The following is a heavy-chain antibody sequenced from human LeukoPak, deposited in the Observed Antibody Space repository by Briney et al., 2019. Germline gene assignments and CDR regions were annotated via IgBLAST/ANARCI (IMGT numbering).Heavy chain of an antibody. CDR3: ARDLYAWEPHFDY. CDR1: GYTFTGYY. J-gene: IGHJ4*02. Sequence: ASVKVSCKASGYTFTGYYMHWVRQAPGQGLEWMGWINPNSGGTNYAQKFQGRVTMTRDTSISTAYMELSRLRSDDTAVYYCARDLYAWEPHFDYWGQGALVTVSS. V-gene: IGHV1-2*02. D-gene: IGHD1-26*01. CDR2: INPNSGGT.